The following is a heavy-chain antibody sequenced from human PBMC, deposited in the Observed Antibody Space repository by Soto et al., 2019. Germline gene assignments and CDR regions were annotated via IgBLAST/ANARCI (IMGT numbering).Heavy chain of an antibody. CDR3: AGDYHDQSVSRFLRWFAY. CDR1: GGPFNTFA. J-gene: IGHJ4*02. Sequence: QVQLVQSGAELRKPGSSVRVSCTSSGGPFNTFAINWVRQAPGHGLEWMGGIIPLSGTTNYAQNFPGRVTIPAGGTMSTVFIALTNLISDATAVYFYAGDYHDQSVSRFLRWFAYWGQGTLVTVSS. CDR2: IIPLSGTT. V-gene: IGHV1-69*01. D-gene: IGHD3-3*01.